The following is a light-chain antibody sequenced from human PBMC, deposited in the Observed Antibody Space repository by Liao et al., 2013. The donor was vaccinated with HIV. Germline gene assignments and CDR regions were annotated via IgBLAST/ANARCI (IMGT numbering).Light chain of an antibody. CDR1: IITSKR. V-gene: IGLV3-21*01. CDR3: QAWDSSTHYV. Sequence: SYELTQPPSVSVAPGMTARITCGGDIITSKRVHWYQVPPGQAPVLVIFSDRDRPSGIPERFSGSNSGNTATLTISGTQAMDEADYYCQAWDSSTHYVFGTGTKVTVL. J-gene: IGLJ1*01. CDR2: SDR.